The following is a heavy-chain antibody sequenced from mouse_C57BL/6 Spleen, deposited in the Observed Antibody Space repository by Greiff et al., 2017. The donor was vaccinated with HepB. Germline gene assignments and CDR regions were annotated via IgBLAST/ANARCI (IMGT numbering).Heavy chain of an antibody. CDR2: ISDGGSYT. D-gene: IGHD2-4*01. CDR3: AREGYDYDLDY. V-gene: IGHV5-4*01. CDR1: GFTFSSYA. J-gene: IGHJ2*01. Sequence: EVQLMESGGGLVKPGGSLKLSCAASGFTFSSYAMSWVRQTPEKRLEWVATISDGGSYTYYPDNVKGRFTISRDNAKNNLYLQMSHLKSEDTAMYYCAREGYDYDLDYWGQGTTLTVSS.